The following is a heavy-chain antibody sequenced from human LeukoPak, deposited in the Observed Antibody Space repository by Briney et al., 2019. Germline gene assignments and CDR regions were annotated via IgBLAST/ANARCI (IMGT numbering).Heavy chain of an antibody. CDR1: GDTFTSYY. Sequence: ASVKVSCKASGDTFTSYYMHWVRQAPGQGLECMGIINPSGTSTSYAQKFQGRVTMTRDMSTSTVYMELSSLRSEDTAVYYCARGRHYYDSSDYYYEGDAFDNWGQGTMVTVSS. CDR3: ARGRHYYDSSDYYYEGDAFDN. V-gene: IGHV1-46*01. CDR2: INPSGTST. D-gene: IGHD3-22*01. J-gene: IGHJ3*02.